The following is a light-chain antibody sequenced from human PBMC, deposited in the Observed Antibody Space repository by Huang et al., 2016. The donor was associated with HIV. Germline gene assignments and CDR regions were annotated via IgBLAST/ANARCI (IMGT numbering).Light chain of an antibody. CDR2: EVS. CDR1: QGLLDGDGKTY. Sequence: DIVMTQTPLSLSVTPGQPASISCKSSQGLLDGDGKTYLYWYFQRPGQSPQLLIDEVSKRFPGVPDRFSGRGSGTDCTLKISRVEAEDVGIYYCMQSLELPGITFGLGTRLDIK. J-gene: IGKJ5*01. CDR3: MQSLELPGIT. V-gene: IGKV2D-29*02.